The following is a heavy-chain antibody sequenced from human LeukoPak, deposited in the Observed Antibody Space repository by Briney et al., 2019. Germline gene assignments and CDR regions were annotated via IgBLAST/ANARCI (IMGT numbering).Heavy chain of an antibody. CDR2: IYYSGST. D-gene: IGHD2-15*01. Sequence: SETLSLTCTVSGGSISSYYWSWIRQPPGKGLEWIGYIYYSGSTNYNPSLKSRVTISVDTSKNQFSLKLSSVTAADTAVYYCARTSHHCSGGSCYSEVNDYWGQGTLVTVSS. V-gene: IGHV4-59*12. CDR3: ARTSHHCSGGSCYSEVNDY. J-gene: IGHJ4*02. CDR1: GGSISSYY.